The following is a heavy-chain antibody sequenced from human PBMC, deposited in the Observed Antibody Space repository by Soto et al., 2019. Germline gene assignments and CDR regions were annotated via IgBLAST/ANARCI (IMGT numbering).Heavy chain of an antibody. V-gene: IGHV3-23*01. CDR3: AKDGFDVDIVATILFY. CDR1: GFTFSSYA. J-gene: IGHJ4*02. Sequence: GGSLRLSCAASGFTFSSYAMSWVRQAPGKGLEWVSAISGSGGSTYYADSVKGRFTISRDNSKNTLYLQMNSLRAEDTAVYYCAKDGFDVDIVATILFYWGQGTLVTVSS. CDR2: ISGSGGST. D-gene: IGHD5-12*01.